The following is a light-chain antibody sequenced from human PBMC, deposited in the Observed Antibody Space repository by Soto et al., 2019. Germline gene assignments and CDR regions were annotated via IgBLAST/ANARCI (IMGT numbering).Light chain of an antibody. CDR2: EVS. CDR3: GSYAGNNELV. J-gene: IGLJ2*01. Sequence: QSVLTQPPSASGSPGQSVTISCTGTSSDIGGYNSVSWYQQHPGRSPKLMIYEVSQRPSGVPDRFSGSKSGNTASLTVSGLQAEDEADYYCGSYAGNNELVFGGGTKLTVL. CDR1: SSDIGGYNS. V-gene: IGLV2-8*01.